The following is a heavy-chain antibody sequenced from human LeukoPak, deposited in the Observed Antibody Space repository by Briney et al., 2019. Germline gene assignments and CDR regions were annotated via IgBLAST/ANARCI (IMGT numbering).Heavy chain of an antibody. J-gene: IGHJ6*02. CDR3: ASYSGSWGHYYYGMDV. CDR1: GFNVSSNY. D-gene: IGHD6-13*01. CDR2: IYSGGST. Sequence: GGSLRLSCAASGFNVSSNYMSWVRQAPGKGLEWVSVIYSGGSTYYADSVKGRFTISRDNSKNTLYLQMNSLRAEDTAVYYCASYSGSWGHYYYGMDVWGQGTTVTVS. V-gene: IGHV3-53*01.